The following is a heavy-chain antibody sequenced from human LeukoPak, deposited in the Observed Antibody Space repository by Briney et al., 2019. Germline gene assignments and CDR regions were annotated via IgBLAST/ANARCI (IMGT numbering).Heavy chain of an antibody. V-gene: IGHV3-23*01. CDR1: GFTITTYA. CDR2: IGGGGTE. D-gene: IGHD1-26*01. CDR3: ARAQGALDY. J-gene: IGHJ4*02. Sequence: GGSLRLSCAASGFTITTYAVNWVRQAPGKGLEWVSGIGGGGTEYYADSVKGRFIISSDSSKNLVHLQMNSLTVEDTAVYYRARAQGALDYWGQGTLVTVSS.